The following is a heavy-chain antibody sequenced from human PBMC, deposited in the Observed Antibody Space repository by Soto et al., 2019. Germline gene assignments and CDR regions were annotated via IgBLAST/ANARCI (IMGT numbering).Heavy chain of an antibody. Sequence: GGSLRLSCAASGFTFSSYWMSWVRQAPGKGLEWVANIKQDGSEKYYVDSVKGRFTISRDNAKNSLYLQMNSLRAEDTAVYYCARDHGYSNHPFDYWGQGTLVTVSS. CDR3: ARDHGYSNHPFDY. CDR2: IKQDGSEK. CDR1: GFTFSSYW. J-gene: IGHJ4*02. D-gene: IGHD4-4*01. V-gene: IGHV3-7*01.